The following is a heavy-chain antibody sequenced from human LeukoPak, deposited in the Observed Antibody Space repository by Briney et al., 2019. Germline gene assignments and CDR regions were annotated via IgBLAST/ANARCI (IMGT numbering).Heavy chain of an antibody. Sequence: SETLSLTCTVSGGAISSISYYWGWVRQPPGKGLGWNRSIYYSWRTNYNPSLKSRVIISVDTSKNQFSLKLNSVTAADTAIHYCTRGSRYCSSGSCYGWFDPWGQGTLVTVSS. CDR2: IYYSWRT. V-gene: IGHV4-61*05. CDR3: TRGSRYCSSGSCYGWFDP. J-gene: IGHJ5*02. CDR1: GGAISSISYY. D-gene: IGHD2-15*01.